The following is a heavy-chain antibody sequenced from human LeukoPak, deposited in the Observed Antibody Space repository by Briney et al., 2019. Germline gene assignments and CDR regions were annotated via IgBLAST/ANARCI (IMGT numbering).Heavy chain of an antibody. D-gene: IGHD6-6*01. CDR2: ISSDGNSK. J-gene: IGHJ6*02. CDR1: GFTFSQYG. V-gene: IGHV3-30*18. Sequence: DPGGSLRLSCAASGFTFSQYGMHWVRQAPGKGLEWVAVISSDGNSKSYADSVKGRITISRDNSKNMLSLQMYSLKSEDTAVYYCAKDDSSAAFYFYFNGMDVWGQGTTVTVSS. CDR3: AKDDSSAAFYFYFNGMDV.